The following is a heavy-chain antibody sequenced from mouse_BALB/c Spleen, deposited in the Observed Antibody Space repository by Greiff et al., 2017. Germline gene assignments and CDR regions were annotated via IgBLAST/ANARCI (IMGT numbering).Heavy chain of an antibody. J-gene: IGHJ4*01. V-gene: IGHV1-7*01. CDR1: GYTFTSYW. Sequence: VQLQQSGAELAKPGASVKMSCKASGYTFTSYWMHWVKQRPGQGLEWIGYINPSTGYTEYNQKFKDKATLTADKSSSTAYMELARLTSEDSAIYYCARSYGNFLYAMDYWGQGTSVTVSS. CDR3: ARSYGNFLYAMDY. D-gene: IGHD2-10*02. CDR2: INPSTGYT.